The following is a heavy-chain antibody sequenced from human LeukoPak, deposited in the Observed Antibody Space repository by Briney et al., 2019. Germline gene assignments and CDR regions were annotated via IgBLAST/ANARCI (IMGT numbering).Heavy chain of an antibody. Sequence: PGGSQSLPRAASGFTFNTYTLNWVRQAPGKGLEWVSAITGRGDGTYYADLVKGRFTISRDNSKNTLYLQMNSLGAEDTAAYYCAKGTERYREVNSFDFWGQGTLVTVSS. CDR3: AKGTERYREVNSFDF. J-gene: IGHJ4*02. D-gene: IGHD3-10*01. V-gene: IGHV3-23*01. CDR2: ITGRGDGT. CDR1: GFTFNTYT.